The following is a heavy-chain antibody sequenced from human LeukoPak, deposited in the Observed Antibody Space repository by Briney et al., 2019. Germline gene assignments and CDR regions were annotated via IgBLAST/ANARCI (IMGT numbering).Heavy chain of an antibody. D-gene: IGHD3-10*01. CDR3: ARGYGSGSYY. CDR1: GGSFSGNY. CDR2: INRGGDT. Sequence: SETLSLTCAVCGGSFSGNYWSWIRQPPGKGLEWIGEINRGGDTNYNPSLKSRVTISVDTSKNQFSLKLSSVTAADTAVYFCARGYGSGSYYWGQGTLVTVSS. V-gene: IGHV4-34*01. J-gene: IGHJ4*02.